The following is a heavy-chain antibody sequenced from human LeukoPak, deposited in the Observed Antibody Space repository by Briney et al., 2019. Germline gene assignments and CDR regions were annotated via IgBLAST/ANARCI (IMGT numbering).Heavy chain of an antibody. V-gene: IGHV4-59*08. D-gene: IGHD6-13*01. Sequence: SETLSLTCTVSGGSISSYYWSWIRQSPGKGLEWIGYISYSRSTNYNPSLKSRVTISVDTSKNQFSLKLSSVTAADTAVYYCARIKPTGYSSRGTFDYWGQGTLVTVSS. J-gene: IGHJ4*02. CDR3: ARIKPTGYSSRGTFDY. CDR2: ISYSRST. CDR1: GGSISSYY.